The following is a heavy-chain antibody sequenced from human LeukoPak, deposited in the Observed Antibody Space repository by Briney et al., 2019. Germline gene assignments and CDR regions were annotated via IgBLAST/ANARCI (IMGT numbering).Heavy chain of an antibody. V-gene: IGHV3-23*01. J-gene: IGHJ4*02. D-gene: IGHD4-17*01. CDR3: AKAHDYGDHLFDY. CDR2: ISGSSGST. Sequence: GGSLRLSCAASGFTFSSYAMSWVRQAPGKGLEWVSAISGSSGSTYYADSVKGRFTISRDNSKNTLYLQMNSLRAEDTAVYYCAKAHDYGDHLFDYWGQGTLVTVSS. CDR1: GFTFSSYA.